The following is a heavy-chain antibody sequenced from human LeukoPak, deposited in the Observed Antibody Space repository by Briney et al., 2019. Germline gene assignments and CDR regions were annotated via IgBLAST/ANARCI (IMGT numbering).Heavy chain of an antibody. V-gene: IGHV3-33*01. D-gene: IGHD4-17*01. J-gene: IGHJ4*02. CDR2: IWYDGSHE. CDR1: GFTFSTYG. Sequence: GRSLRLSYAASGFTFSTYGMQWVRQAPGKRLEWVAIIWYDGSHEYYGDSVKGRFTISRDNSRNTLFLQMNRLRVEDTAVYYCVRSRGLYGDYVLGYWGQGALVTVSS. CDR3: VRSRGLYGDYVLGY.